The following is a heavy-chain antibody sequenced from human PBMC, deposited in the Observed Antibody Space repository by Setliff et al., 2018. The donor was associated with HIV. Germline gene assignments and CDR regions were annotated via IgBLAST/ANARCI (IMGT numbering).Heavy chain of an antibody. CDR2: IYTSGST. Sequence: SETLSLTCTVSGGSMTSSNYYWGWIRQSPGKGLEWIGRIYTSGSTFYNPSLKSRITISLDTSKNHVSLLLSSVTAADTAVYYCARGNCDGGTCFSGYHFDFWGQGKLVTVSS. CDR1: GGSMTSSNYY. V-gene: IGHV4-39*07. J-gene: IGHJ4*02. CDR3: ARGNCDGGTCFSGYHFDF. D-gene: IGHD2-15*01.